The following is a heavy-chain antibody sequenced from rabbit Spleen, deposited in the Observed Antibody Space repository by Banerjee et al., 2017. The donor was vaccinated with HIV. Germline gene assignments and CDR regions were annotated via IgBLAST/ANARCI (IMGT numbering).Heavy chain of an antibody. Sequence: QSLQESGGGLFQPGGSLALTCKASGFSFSSDYDMCWVRQAPGKGLEWIACIFSGGSTYYATWAKGRFTISKTSTTVDLKMTSLTAADTATYFCARRISGGIADNSIDLWGPGTLVTVS. CDR1: GFSFSSDYD. J-gene: IGHJ4*01. D-gene: IGHD4-2*01. CDR3: ARRISGGIADNSIDL. CDR2: IFSGGST. V-gene: IGHV1S40*01.